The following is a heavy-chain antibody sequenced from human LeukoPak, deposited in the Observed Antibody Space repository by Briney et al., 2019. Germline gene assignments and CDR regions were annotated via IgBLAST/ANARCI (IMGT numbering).Heavy chain of an antibody. CDR2: ISSSGSTI. CDR3: ARVSRVYYGMDV. D-gene: IGHD2-2*01. J-gene: IGHJ6*04. Sequence: GGSLRLSCAASGFTFSSYAMSWVRQAPGKGLEWVSYISSSGSTIYYADSVKGRFTISRDNAKNSLYLQMNSLRAEDTAVYYCARVSRVYYGMDVWGKGTTVTVSS. V-gene: IGHV3-48*03. CDR1: GFTFSSYA.